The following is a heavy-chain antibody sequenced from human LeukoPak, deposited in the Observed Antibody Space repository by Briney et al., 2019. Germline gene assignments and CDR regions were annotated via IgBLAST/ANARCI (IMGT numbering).Heavy chain of an antibody. CDR3: ARDNGFYYDSSGYLFAY. CDR1: GGSISSYY. Sequence: SETLSLTCTVSGGSISSYYWSWIRQPAGKGLEWIGRIYTSGSTNYNPSLKSRVTMSVDTSKNQFSLKLSSVTAADTAVYYCARDNGFYYDSSGYLFAYWGQGTLVTVSS. V-gene: IGHV4-4*07. J-gene: IGHJ4*02. D-gene: IGHD3-22*01. CDR2: IYTSGST.